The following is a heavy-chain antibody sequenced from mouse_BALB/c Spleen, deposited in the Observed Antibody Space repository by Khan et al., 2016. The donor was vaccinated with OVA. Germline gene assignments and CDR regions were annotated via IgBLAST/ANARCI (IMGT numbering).Heavy chain of an antibody. CDR2: VNPNNGGT. CDR3: GRISIMTVEGFAY. D-gene: IGHD1-1*01. Sequence: VQLQQSGPDLVKPGASVKISCKTSGYSFTGYYIHWVKQSQGKSLEWIGRVNPNNGGTTYNQKFKGKAILTVEKSSSTAYMELRSLTSEDSAVYYCGRISIMTVEGFAYWGQGTLVTVSA. V-gene: IGHV1-18*01. CDR1: GYSFTGYY. J-gene: IGHJ3*01.